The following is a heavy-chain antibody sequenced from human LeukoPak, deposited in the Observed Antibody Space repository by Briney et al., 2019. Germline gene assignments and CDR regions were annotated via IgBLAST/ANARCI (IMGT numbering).Heavy chain of an antibody. CDR3: AREKEYSSGWNDY. CDR1: GGSISRYY. J-gene: IGHJ4*02. D-gene: IGHD6-19*01. CDR2: IYYSGST. V-gene: IGHV4-59*01. Sequence: SSETLSLTCTVSGGSISRYYWIWIRQPPGKGLEWIGYIYYSGSTNYNPSLKSRVTISVDTSKNQFSLKLSSVTAADTAVYYCAREKEYSSGWNDYWGQGTLVPVSS.